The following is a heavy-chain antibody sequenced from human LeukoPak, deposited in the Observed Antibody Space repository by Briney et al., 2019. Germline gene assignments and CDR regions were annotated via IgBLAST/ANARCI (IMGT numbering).Heavy chain of an antibody. J-gene: IGHJ6*02. CDR2: IIPIFGTA. V-gene: IGHV1-69*13. CDR1: GGTFSSYA. CDR3: ARVPLPAAPGKHYYYYGMDV. D-gene: IGHD2-2*01. Sequence: SVKVSCKASGGTFSSYAISWVRQAPGQGLEWMGGIIPIFGTANYAQKFQGRVTITADESTSTAYMELSSLRSEDTAVYYCARVPLPAAPGKHYYYYGMDVWGQGTTVTVSS.